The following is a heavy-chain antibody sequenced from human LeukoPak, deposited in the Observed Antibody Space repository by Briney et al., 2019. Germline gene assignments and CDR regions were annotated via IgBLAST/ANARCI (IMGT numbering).Heavy chain of an antibody. J-gene: IGHJ4*02. V-gene: IGHV4-59*01. CDR3: ARGRYDILTGYYQEFDY. CDR1: GGSISSYY. Sequence: SETLSLTCTVSGGSISSYYWSWIRQPPGKGLQWIGYIYDTGSTRYNTNYNPSLKTRVTISVDTSKSQFSLKLSSVTAADTAVYYCARGRYDILTGYYQEFDYWGQGTLVTVSS. CDR2: IYDTGSTRYNT. D-gene: IGHD3-9*01.